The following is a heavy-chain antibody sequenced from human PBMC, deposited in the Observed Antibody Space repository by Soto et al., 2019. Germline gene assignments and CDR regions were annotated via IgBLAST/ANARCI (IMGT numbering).Heavy chain of an antibody. CDR2: ISGSGGST. CDR1: GFTFSSYA. CDR3: AKDEGYCTNGVCYMAIDY. D-gene: IGHD2-8*01. Sequence: PGGSLRLSCAASGFTFSSYAMSWVRQAPGKGLEWVSAISGSGGSTYYADSVKGRFTISRDNSKNTLYLQMNSLRAEDTAVYYCAKDEGYCTNGVCYMAIDYWGQGTLVTVSS. V-gene: IGHV3-23*01. J-gene: IGHJ4*02.